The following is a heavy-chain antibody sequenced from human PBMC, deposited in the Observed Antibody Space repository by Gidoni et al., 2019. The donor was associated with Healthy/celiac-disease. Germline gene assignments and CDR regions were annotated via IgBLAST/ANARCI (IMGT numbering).Heavy chain of an antibody. Sequence: EVQLVESGGGLVQPGGSLRLSCAASGFTFSSYSMNWVRQAPGKGLEWVSYISSSSSTIYYADSVKGRFTISRDNAKNSLYLQMNSLRDEDTAVYYCARGGTIFGVVIPFDYWGQGTLVTVSS. V-gene: IGHV3-48*02. CDR3: ARGGTIFGVVIPFDY. CDR1: GFTFSSYS. J-gene: IGHJ4*02. D-gene: IGHD3-3*01. CDR2: ISSSSSTI.